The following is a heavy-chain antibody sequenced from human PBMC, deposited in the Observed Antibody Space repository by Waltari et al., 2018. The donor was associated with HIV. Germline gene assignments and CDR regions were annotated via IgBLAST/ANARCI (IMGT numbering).Heavy chain of an antibody. CDR1: GFTFSSYS. V-gene: IGHV3-21*01. CDR2: ISSSSSYI. D-gene: IGHD3-3*01. CDR3: ARDRGLEYDCDY. J-gene: IGHJ4*02. Sequence: EVQLVESGGGLVKPGGSLRLSCAASGFTFSSYSMNWVRQAPGKELEWVSSISSSSSYIYYADSVKGRFTISRDNAKNSLYLQMNSLRAEDTAVYYCARDRGLEYDCDYWGQGTLVTVSS.